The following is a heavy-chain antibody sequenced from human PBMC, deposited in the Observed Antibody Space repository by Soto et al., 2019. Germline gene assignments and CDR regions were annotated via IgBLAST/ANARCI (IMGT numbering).Heavy chain of an antibody. CDR3: AKGHYYVNFGNCVANQAFDY. CDR1: GFTFTNYT. D-gene: IGHD3-10*02. CDR2: ISGGGTGT. J-gene: IGHJ4*02. V-gene: IGHV3-23*01. Sequence: EIQLLQSGGGSVQPGGSLRLSCAAFGFTFTNYTLHWVPQAPGKGLEWVSSISGGGTGTYSAEAVKGRFTISSDKSRNTVYLQMSSLRAEDTAVYYSAKGHYYVNFGNCVANQAFDYCGQGNLVTVSA.